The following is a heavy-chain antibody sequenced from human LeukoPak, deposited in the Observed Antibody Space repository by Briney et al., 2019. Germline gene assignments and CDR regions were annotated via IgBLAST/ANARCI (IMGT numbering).Heavy chain of an antibody. J-gene: IGHJ4*02. V-gene: IGHV5-51*01. CDR2: IDPSDSET. CDR3: ARQTAMGRSGDY. CDR1: GYSFTSYW. D-gene: IGHD5-18*01. Sequence: GESLKISCKASGYSFTSYWIGWVRQMPGKGLEWMGIIDPSDSETRYTPSFQGQVTISVDKSLTTADLQWNSLKASDTTMYYCARQTAMGRSGDYWGQGTLVTVSS.